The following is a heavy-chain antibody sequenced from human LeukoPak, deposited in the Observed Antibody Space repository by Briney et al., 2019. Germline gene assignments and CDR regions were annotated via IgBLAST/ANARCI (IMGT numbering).Heavy chain of an antibody. CDR3: ARVGVLLWFLDY. Sequence: GGSLRLSCAASGFTFSSYAMSWVRQAPGKGLEWVSAISGSGGSTYYADSVKGRFSISRDNSKNTLYLRMSSLRAEDTAVYYCARVGVLLWFLDYWGQGTLVTVSS. D-gene: IGHD3-10*01. J-gene: IGHJ4*02. CDR2: ISGSGGST. CDR1: GFTFSSYA. V-gene: IGHV3-23*01.